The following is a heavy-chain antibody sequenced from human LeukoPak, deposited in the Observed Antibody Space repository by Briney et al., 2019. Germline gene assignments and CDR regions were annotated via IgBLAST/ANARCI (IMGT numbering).Heavy chain of an antibody. D-gene: IGHD2-15*01. Sequence: GGSLRLSCAASGFTFSSYAVSWVRQAPGKGLEWVSAISGSGGNTYYADSVKGRFTISRDNSKDTLYLQMNSLRVEDTAIYYCAKDRSSGGSCYNYWGRGTQFTVSS. CDR1: GFTFSSYA. V-gene: IGHV3-23*01. CDR3: AKDRSSGGSCYNY. J-gene: IGHJ4*02. CDR2: ISGSGGNT.